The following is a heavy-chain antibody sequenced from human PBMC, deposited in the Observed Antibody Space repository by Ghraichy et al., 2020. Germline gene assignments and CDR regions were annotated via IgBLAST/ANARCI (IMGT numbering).Heavy chain of an antibody. D-gene: IGHD2-8*01. V-gene: IGHV3-7*03. CDR1: GFTFSNYW. CDR3: ARRGILMSLPGWGYGMDV. Sequence: GGSLRLSCAASGFTFSNYWMSWVRQAPGMGLEWVSNIKQDGSQKPCVDSVKGRFTISRDNAKNSLYLEMNSLRAEDTAVYYCARRGILMSLPGWGYGMDVWGQGTTVTVSS. CDR2: IKQDGSQK. J-gene: IGHJ6*02.